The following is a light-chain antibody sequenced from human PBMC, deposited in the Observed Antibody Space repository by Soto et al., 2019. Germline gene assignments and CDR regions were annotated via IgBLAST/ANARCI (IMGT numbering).Light chain of an antibody. V-gene: IGKV1-5*03. Sequence: IHMTQSPATLSASVVYRVTITFLASQNVRSWLSWYQQKPGKGPKLLIYKASSLESGVPSRFRGSGSGTEFTLTISSLQPDDFATYYCQQYETFSGTFGPGTKVDI. CDR3: QQYETFSGT. CDR2: KAS. J-gene: IGKJ1*01. CDR1: QNVRSW.